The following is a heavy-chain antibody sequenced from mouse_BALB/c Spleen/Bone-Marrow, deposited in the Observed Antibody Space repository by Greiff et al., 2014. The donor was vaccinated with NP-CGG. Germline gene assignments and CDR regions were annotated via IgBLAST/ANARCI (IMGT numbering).Heavy chain of an antibody. V-gene: IGHV7-3*02. J-gene: IGHJ2*01. CDR1: GFTFTDYF. CDR3: ARDYSGYFDF. CDR2: IRNKPNGYTT. D-gene: IGHD5-1*01. Sequence: EVQVVESGGGLVQPGGSLRLSCTTSGFTFTDYFMTWVRQPPGKALEWLGFIRNKPNGYTTEYNPSVKGRFTISRDNSQGILYLQMNTLRAEDSAIYYCARDYSGYFDFWGKAPLSQSPQ.